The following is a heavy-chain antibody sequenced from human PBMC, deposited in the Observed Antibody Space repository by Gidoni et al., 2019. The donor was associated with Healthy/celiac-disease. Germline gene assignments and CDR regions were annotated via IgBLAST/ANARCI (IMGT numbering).Heavy chain of an antibody. CDR3: ARDGRYSSSWYKSDHWYFDL. CDR2: IYYSGST. J-gene: IGHJ2*01. Sequence: KGLEWIGYIYYSGSTYYNPSLKSRVTISVDTSKNQFSLKLSSVTAADTAVYYCARDGRYSSSWYKSDHWYFDLWGRGTLVTVSS. V-gene: IGHV4-31*02. D-gene: IGHD6-13*01.